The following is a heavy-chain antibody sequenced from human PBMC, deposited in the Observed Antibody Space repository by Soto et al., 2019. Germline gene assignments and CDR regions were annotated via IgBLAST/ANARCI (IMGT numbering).Heavy chain of an antibody. CDR2: INHSGST. V-gene: IGHV4-34*01. D-gene: IGHD6-13*01. CDR3: ARGPAAAGSRGYYYYGMDV. CDR1: GGSFSGYY. J-gene: IGHJ6*02. Sequence: PSETLSLTCAVYGGSFSGYYWSWIRQPPGKGLEWIGEINHSGSTNYNPSLKSRVTISVDTPKNQFSLKLSSVTAADTAVYYCARGPAAAGSRGYYYYGMDVWGQGTTVTVSS.